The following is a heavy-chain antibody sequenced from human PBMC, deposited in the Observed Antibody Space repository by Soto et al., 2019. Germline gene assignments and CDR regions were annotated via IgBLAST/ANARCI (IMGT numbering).Heavy chain of an antibody. Sequence: PGGSLRLSCAASGFTFSSYGMHWVRQAPGKGLEWVAVISYDGSNKYYADSVKGRFTISRDNSKNTLYLQMNSLRAEDTAVYYCAREWELLTLGAFDIWGQGTMVT. CDR2: ISYDGSNK. D-gene: IGHD1-26*01. CDR3: AREWELLTLGAFDI. J-gene: IGHJ3*02. V-gene: IGHV3-30*03. CDR1: GFTFSSYG.